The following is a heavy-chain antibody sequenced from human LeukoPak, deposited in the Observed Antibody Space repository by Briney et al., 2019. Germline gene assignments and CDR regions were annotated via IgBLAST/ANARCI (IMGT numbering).Heavy chain of an antibody. D-gene: IGHD3-10*01. J-gene: IGHJ4*02. CDR1: GVSVSSSSYY. Sequence: PSETLSLTCTVSGVSVSSSSYYWGWLRQPPGRGLEWIGTVYYTGGTYYNPSLQSRVTISLDTSMNQFSLHMRSVTAADTAVFYCARRGGAYGSGSYSFDYWGQGTLATVSS. V-gene: IGHV4-39*01. CDR3: ARRGGAYGSGSYSFDY. CDR2: VYYTGGT.